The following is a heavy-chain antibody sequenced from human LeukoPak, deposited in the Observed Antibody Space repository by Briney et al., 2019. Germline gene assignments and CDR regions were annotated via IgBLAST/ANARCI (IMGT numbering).Heavy chain of an antibody. D-gene: IGHD6-19*01. CDR2: IRSKRFGGAT. Sequence: GRSLRLSCIASGFTLGDYAMSWVRQAPGKGLEWVGFIRSKRFGGATKYAASVKGRFTISRDDTKSVAYLHLNSLKTEDTDVYFCTRDILSGWYFFDFWGQGTLVTVSS. CDR1: GFTLGDYA. V-gene: IGHV3-49*04. CDR3: TRDILSGWYFFDF. J-gene: IGHJ4*02.